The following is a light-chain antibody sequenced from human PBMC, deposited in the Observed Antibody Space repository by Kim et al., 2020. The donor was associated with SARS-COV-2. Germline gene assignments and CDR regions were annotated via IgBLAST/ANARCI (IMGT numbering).Light chain of an antibody. Sequence: AIQMTQSPSSLSASVGDRVTITCRASQAIRDDLGWYQQRPGKAPKLLIYAASVLDSGVPSRFSGSESATDFTLTISSLQPEDFATYYCLQSYSYPWTFGQGTKVDIK. V-gene: IGKV1-6*01. J-gene: IGKJ1*01. CDR3: LQSYSYPWT. CDR2: AAS. CDR1: QAIRDD.